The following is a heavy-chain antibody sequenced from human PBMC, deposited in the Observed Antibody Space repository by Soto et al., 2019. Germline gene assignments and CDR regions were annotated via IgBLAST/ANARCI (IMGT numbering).Heavy chain of an antibody. V-gene: IGHV3-48*03. CDR3: ARYGTRGDW. D-gene: IGHD3-10*01. J-gene: IGHJ5*01. CDR1: GFNFRLYE. CDR2: ISSSGLTI. Sequence: GGSLRLSCQASGFNFRLYEMHWVRKAPGKGLEWVSYISSSGLTIYYADFAEGRFTISRDNAKDSLYLHLNSLRVGDTAVYYCARYGTRGDWWGLGTQVTVSS.